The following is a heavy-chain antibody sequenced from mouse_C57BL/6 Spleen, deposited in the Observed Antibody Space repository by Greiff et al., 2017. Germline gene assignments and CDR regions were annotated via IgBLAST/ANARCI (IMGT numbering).Heavy chain of an antibody. D-gene: IGHD2-2*01. Sequence: QVHVKQSGAELVRPGASVKLSCKASGYTFTDYYINWVKQRPGQGLEWIARIYPGSGNTYYNEKFKGKATLTAEKSSSTAYMQLSSLTSEDSAVYFCARYGYDEGGYAMDYWGQGTSVTVSS. CDR1: GYTFTDYY. V-gene: IGHV1-76*01. CDR3: ARYGYDEGGYAMDY. CDR2: IYPGSGNT. J-gene: IGHJ4*01.